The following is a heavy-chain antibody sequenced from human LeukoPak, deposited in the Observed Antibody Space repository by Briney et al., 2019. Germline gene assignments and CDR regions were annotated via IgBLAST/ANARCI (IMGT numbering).Heavy chain of an antibody. V-gene: IGHV4-61*08. CDR2: IYYSGST. Sequence: PSETLSLTCTVSGGSISSAGYYWSWLRQHPGKGLEWIGYIYYSGSTNYNPSLKSRVTISVDTSKNQFSLKLSSVTAADTAVYYCARHYSGYDFSWFDPWGQGTLVTVSS. J-gene: IGHJ5*02. CDR3: ARHYSGYDFSWFDP. D-gene: IGHD5-12*01. CDR1: GGSISSAGYY.